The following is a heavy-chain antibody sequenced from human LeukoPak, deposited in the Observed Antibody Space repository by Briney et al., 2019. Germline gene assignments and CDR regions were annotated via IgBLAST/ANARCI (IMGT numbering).Heavy chain of an antibody. CDR3: ANVRDYDDYALFDY. D-gene: IGHD4-17*01. Sequence: GGSLSLSCAASGFTFSSYAMSWVRQAPGKGLKGVSAISGSGGSTYYADSVKGRFTISRDNSKNTLYLQMNSLRAEDTAVYYCANVRDYDDYALFDYWGQGTLVTVSS. CDR1: GFTFSSYA. V-gene: IGHV3-23*01. J-gene: IGHJ4*02. CDR2: ISGSGGST.